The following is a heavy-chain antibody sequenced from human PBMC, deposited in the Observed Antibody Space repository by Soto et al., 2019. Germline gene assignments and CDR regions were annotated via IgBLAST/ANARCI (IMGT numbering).Heavy chain of an antibody. Sequence: SETLSLTCAVYGGSSSGYYWSWIRQPPGKGLEWIGEINHSGSTNYNPSLKSRVTISVDTSKNQFSLKLSSVTAADTAVYYCARGYCGGDCYYPYYYGMDVWGQGTTVTVSS. CDR1: GGSSSGYY. J-gene: IGHJ6*02. D-gene: IGHD2-21*02. CDR2: INHSGST. CDR3: ARGYCGGDCYYPYYYGMDV. V-gene: IGHV4-34*01.